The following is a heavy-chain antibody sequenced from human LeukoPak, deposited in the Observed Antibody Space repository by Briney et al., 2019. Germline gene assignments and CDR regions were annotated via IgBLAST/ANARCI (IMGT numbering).Heavy chain of an antibody. J-gene: IGHJ5*02. CDR2: ISPSGGST. CDR1: GYTFTSNY. V-gene: IGHV1-46*01. Sequence: EATVKVSCKAFGYTFTSNYMHWVRQAPGQGPEWMGVISPSGGSTTYAQKFQGRVTLTRDMSTSTDYLELSSLRSEDTAVYYCARDNSVRDEAWWFNPWGQGTLVTVSS. CDR3: ARDNSVRDEAWWFNP. D-gene: IGHD5-24*01.